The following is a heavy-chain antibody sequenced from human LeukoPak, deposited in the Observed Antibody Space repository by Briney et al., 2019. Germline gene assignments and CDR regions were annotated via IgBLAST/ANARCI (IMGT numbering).Heavy chain of an antibody. D-gene: IGHD5-24*01. J-gene: IGHJ3*01. V-gene: IGHV3-23*01. Sequence: GGSLRLSCAASGFNFNDAAMIWVRQAPGKWLEWVSLIASSGRNTYYTDSVRGRFTISRDNSKKTLSLQMNSLRVEDTAIYYCAKDIQLSAWGLGTMVTVSS. CDR3: AKDIQLSA. CDR1: GFNFNDAA. CDR2: IASSGRNT.